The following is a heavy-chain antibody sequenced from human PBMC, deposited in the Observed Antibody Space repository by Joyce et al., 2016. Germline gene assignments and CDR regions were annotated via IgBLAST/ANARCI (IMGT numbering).Heavy chain of an antibody. CDR3: ARDLGYFDY. J-gene: IGHJ4*02. CDR1: GFTFSSYS. Sequence: EVHLVESGGGLVKPGGSLRLSCADSGFTFSSYSMNWVRQAPGKGLEWVSSINSGTTYKYYADSVQGRFTISRDNAKNSLYLQMNSLRAEDTAVYYCARDLGYFDYWGQGTLVTVSS. V-gene: IGHV3-21*01. CDR2: INSGTTYK.